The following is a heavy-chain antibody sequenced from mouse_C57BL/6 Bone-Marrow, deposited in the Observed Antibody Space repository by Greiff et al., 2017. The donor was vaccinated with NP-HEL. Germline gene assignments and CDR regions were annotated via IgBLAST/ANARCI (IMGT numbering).Heavy chain of an antibody. CDR1: GYTFTSYW. J-gene: IGHJ2*01. CDR2: IDPSDSYT. Sequence: QVQLQQPGAELVRPGTSVKLSCKASGYTFTSYWMHWVKQRPGQGLEWIGVIDPSDSYTNYNQKFKGKATLTVDTSSSTAYMQLSSLTSEDSAVYYCARRIANWDVRYFDYWGQGTTLTVSS. V-gene: IGHV1-59*01. CDR3: ARRIANWDVRYFDY. D-gene: IGHD4-1*01.